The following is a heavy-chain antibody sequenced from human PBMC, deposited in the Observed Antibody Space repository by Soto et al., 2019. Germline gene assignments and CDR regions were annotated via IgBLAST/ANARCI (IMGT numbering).Heavy chain of an antibody. CDR2: INPGNGDT. CDR3: AREEVGSSFDY. J-gene: IGHJ4*02. D-gene: IGHD1-26*01. Sequence: QVQLVQSGAEEKKPGASVKISCKASGYSFGSNTIHWVRQAPGQGLECMGWINPGNGDTRYSQRFQGRVSFTSDISARTAHLALTDLRPDDTAVYYCAREEVGSSFDYWGQGSLVTVSS. V-gene: IGHV1-3*05. CDR1: GYSFGSNT.